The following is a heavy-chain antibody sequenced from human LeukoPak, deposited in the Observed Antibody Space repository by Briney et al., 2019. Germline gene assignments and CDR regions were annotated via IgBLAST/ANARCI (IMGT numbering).Heavy chain of an antibody. V-gene: IGHV3-23*01. CDR2: ISGSGDNT. Sequence: GGSLRLSCAASGFTFSGFAMSWVRRTPGKGLDWVSGISGSGDNTLYTDSVKGRFTISRDNSKNSLYLQMNSLGAEDTAFYYCAKGSSYGSGSDYDYWGQGTLVTVSS. CDR3: AKGSSYGSGSDYDY. D-gene: IGHD3-10*01. J-gene: IGHJ4*02. CDR1: GFTFSGFA.